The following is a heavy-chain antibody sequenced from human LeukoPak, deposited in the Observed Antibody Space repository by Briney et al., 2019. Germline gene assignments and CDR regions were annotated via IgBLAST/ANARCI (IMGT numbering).Heavy chain of an antibody. J-gene: IGHJ4*02. V-gene: IGHV1-69-2*01. Sequence: ASVKVSCKVSGYTFTDYYMHWVQQAPGKGLEWMGLVDPEDGETIYAEKFQGRVTITADTSTGTAYMELSSLRSEDTAVYYCATEPKGYCSSTSCYTGDYWGQGTLVTVSS. CDR3: ATEPKGYCSSTSCYTGDY. D-gene: IGHD2-2*02. CDR2: VDPEDGET. CDR1: GYTFTDYY.